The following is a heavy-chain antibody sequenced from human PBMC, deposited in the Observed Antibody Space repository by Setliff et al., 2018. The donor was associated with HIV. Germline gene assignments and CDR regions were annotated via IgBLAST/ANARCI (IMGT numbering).Heavy chain of an antibody. Sequence: ASVKVSCKAFGYTFTSYALNWVRQAPGQGLEWMGWINTYTANPMYAQGFTGRFVLSLDTSVRTAYLQISSLKAEDTALYYCARDGGVRGANDAFNIWGLGTMVTVSS. D-gene: IGHD3-10*01. V-gene: IGHV7-4-1*02. CDR3: ARDGGVRGANDAFNI. J-gene: IGHJ3*02. CDR2: INTYTANP. CDR1: GYTFTSYA.